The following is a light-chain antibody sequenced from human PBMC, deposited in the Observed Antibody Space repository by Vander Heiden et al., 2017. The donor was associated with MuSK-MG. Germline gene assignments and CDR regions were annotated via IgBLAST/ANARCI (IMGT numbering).Light chain of an antibody. CDR2: DAS. Sequence: ICLTPSPAPLSVSPGARATVSCRDSQSVRSNLAWYHQKPGKAPRLLIYDASARYTGMPARFSGAGSGTEFTLPISSLQSEDFAVYYCQQYNDWQWTFGQGTKVXIK. CDR1: QSVRSN. J-gene: IGKJ1*01. CDR3: QQYNDWQWT. V-gene: IGKV3-15*01.